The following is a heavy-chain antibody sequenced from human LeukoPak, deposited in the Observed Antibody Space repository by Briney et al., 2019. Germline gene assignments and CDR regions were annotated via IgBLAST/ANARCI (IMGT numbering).Heavy chain of an antibody. V-gene: IGHV4-34*01. CDR1: GGSFSGYY. Sequence: SETLSLTCAVYGGSFSGYYWSWIRQPPGKGLEWIGEINHSGSTNYNPSLKSRVTISVDTSKNQFSLKLSSVTAADTAVYYCARLPTVPYYGMDVWGQGTTVTVSS. CDR3: ARLPTVPYYGMDV. CDR2: INHSGST. D-gene: IGHD4-17*01. J-gene: IGHJ6*02.